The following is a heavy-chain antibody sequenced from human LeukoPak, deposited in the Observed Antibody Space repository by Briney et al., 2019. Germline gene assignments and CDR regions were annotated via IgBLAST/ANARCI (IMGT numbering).Heavy chain of an antibody. CDR3: ARGSHWYYDSSGYIDY. J-gene: IGHJ4*02. CDR2: INHSGST. V-gene: IGHV4-34*01. Sequence: GSLRLSCEASGFPFSTFWMIWVRQPPGKGLEWIGEINHSGSTNYNPSLKSRVTISVDTSKNQFSLKLSSVTAADTAVYYCARGSHWYYDSSGYIDYWGQGTLVTVSS. D-gene: IGHD3-22*01. CDR1: GFPFSTFW.